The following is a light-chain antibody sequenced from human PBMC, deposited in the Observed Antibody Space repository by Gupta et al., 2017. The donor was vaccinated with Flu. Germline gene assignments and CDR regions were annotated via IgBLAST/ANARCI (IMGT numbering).Light chain of an antibody. V-gene: IGLV1-47*01. Sequence: QSVMTQPPSASGTPGQRVPIPCSGRSSNVGSTYVYWYQQPPSTAPKPHTYRNNLRRRGGTDRACGSASAYSASIAISRLRSEEEAEDYCDDWDDTRSGSNWVFGGGTKLTVL. CDR3: DDWDDTRSGSNWV. J-gene: IGLJ3*02. CDR2: RNN. CDR1: SSNVGSTY.